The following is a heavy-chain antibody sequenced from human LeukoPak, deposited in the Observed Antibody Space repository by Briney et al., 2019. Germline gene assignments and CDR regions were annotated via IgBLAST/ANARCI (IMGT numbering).Heavy chain of an antibody. D-gene: IGHD4-23*01. CDR3: VTHEVTVITRSTFDY. CDR2: VKPDESEK. J-gene: IGHJ4*02. Sequence: GGSLRLSCAASGFTFSSYWMSWVRQAPGKGLEWVANVKPDESEKYYGDSVKGRFTISRDNAKNSLYLQMHSLRVDDTAVYYCVTHEVTVITRSTFDYWGQGTLLTVSS. V-gene: IGHV3-7*01. CDR1: GFTFSSYW.